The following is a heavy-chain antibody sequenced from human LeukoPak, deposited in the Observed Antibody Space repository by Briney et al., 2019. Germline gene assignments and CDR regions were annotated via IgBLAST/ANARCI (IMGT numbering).Heavy chain of an antibody. CDR3: ARDRLDYDWFDP. D-gene: IGHD4/OR15-4a*01. CDR2: IYTSGST. CDR1: GGSISSGSYY. J-gene: IGHJ5*02. V-gene: IGHV4-61*02. Sequence: SQTLSLTCTVSGGSISSGSYYWSWIRQPAGKGLEWIGRIYTSGSTNYNPSLKSRVTISVDTSKNQFSLKLSSVTAADRAVYYCARDRLDYDWFDPWGQETLVTVSS.